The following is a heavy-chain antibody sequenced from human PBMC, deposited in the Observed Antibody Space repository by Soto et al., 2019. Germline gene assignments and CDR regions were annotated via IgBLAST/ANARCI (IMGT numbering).Heavy chain of an antibody. CDR1: GSRFSNYV. CDR3: AREREDSSWSSAEYLQH. V-gene: IGHV1-69*06. CDR2: IIPIFNST. D-gene: IGHD6-13*01. Sequence: SVKVSCKVSGSRFSNYVISWVRQAPGHGLEWLGRIIPIFNSTKYAQNFQGRVTITADKSTSTASLELSSLRSDDTAVYYCAREREDSSWSSAEYLQHWGQGTRVTVSS. J-gene: IGHJ1*01.